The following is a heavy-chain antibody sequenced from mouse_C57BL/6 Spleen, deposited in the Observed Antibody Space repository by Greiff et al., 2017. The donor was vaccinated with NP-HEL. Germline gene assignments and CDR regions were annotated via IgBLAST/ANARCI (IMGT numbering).Heavy chain of an antibody. Sequence: VQLKQSGTVLARPGASVKMSCKTSGYTFTSYWMHWVKQRPGQGLEWIGAIYPGNSDTSYNQKFKGKAKLTAVTSASTAYMELSSLTNEDSAVYYCTRFDYDRVYYAMDYWGQGTSVTVSS. J-gene: IGHJ4*01. V-gene: IGHV1-5*01. CDR3: TRFDYDRVYYAMDY. CDR2: IYPGNSDT. D-gene: IGHD2-4*01. CDR1: GYTFTSYW.